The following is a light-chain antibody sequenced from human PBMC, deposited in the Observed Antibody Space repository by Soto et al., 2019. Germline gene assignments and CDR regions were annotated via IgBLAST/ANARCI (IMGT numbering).Light chain of an antibody. CDR2: GAS. CDR1: QTVSSS. CDR3: QQYNNWWT. Sequence: EIVMTQSPDTLSVSPGERATLSCRASQTVSSSLAWYQQKPGQAPRPLIYGASTRATGIPARFSGSGSGTEFTLTISSLQSEDFAVYYCQQYNNWWTFGQGTKVDIK. V-gene: IGKV3-15*01. J-gene: IGKJ1*01.